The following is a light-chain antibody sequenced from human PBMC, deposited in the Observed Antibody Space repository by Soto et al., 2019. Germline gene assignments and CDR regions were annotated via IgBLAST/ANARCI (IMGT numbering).Light chain of an antibody. J-gene: IGKJ1*01. V-gene: IGKV3-20*01. CDR3: QQYGSSPRS. CDR1: QSVSSTY. Sequence: EIVLTQSPGTLSLSPGERATLSCRASQSVSSTYLAWYQHKLGQAPRLLIYGASSKASGIPDRFSGSGSGTDFTLTISRLEPEDFAVYYFQQYGSSPRSFGQGTKVEVE. CDR2: GAS.